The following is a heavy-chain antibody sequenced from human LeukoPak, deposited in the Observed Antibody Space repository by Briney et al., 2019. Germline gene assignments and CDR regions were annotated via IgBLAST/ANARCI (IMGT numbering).Heavy chain of an antibody. J-gene: IGHJ4*02. CDR2: IIPIFGTA. Sequence: EASVKVSCKASGGTFSSYAISWVRQAPGQGLEWMGGIIPIFGTANYAQKFQGRVTITTDESTSTAYMELSSLRSDDTAVYYCARVPSRLGFSQGAFDYWGQGTLVTVSS. D-gene: IGHD3-16*01. CDR3: ARVPSRLGFSQGAFDY. V-gene: IGHV1-69*05. CDR1: GGTFSSYA.